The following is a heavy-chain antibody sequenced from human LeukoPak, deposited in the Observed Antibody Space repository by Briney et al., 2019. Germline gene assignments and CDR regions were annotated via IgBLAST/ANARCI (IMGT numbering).Heavy chain of an antibody. CDR2: ISGSGGST. Sequence: GGSLRLSCAASGFTLSSYAMSWVRQAPGKGLEWVSAISGSGGSTYYADSVKGRFTISRDNSKNTLYLQMNSLRAEDTAVYHCAKVRRGITMIVEGYMDVWGKGTTVTISS. CDR1: GFTLSSYA. J-gene: IGHJ6*03. CDR3: AKVRRGITMIVEGYMDV. V-gene: IGHV3-23*01. D-gene: IGHD3-22*01.